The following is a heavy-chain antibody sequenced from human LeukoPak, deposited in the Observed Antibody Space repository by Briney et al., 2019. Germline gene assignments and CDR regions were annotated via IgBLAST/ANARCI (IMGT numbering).Heavy chain of an antibody. CDR2: IYPADSDT. D-gene: IGHD5-18*01. CDR1: GYMFTHYW. J-gene: IGHJ4*02. Sequence: GESLKVSCKGSGYMFTHYWIAWVRQMPGKGLEWMGIIYPADSDTRYSPSFQGQVTISADKSISTAYLQWSSLKASDTDMYYCARGDTTMVPGYFDYWGQGTLVTVSS. CDR3: ARGDTTMVPGYFDY. V-gene: IGHV5-51*01.